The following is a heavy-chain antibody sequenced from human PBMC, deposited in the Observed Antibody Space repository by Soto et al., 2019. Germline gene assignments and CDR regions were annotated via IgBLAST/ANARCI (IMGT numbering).Heavy chain of an antibody. CDR1: GFTFSSYA. CDR3: AKGGAQLLHYNWFDP. J-gene: IGHJ5*02. V-gene: IGHV3-23*01. CDR2: ISGSGGST. Sequence: GGPLRLSCAASGFTFSSYAMSWVRQAPGKGLEWVSAISGSGGSTYYADSVKGRFTISRDNSKNTLYLQMNSLRAEDTAVYYCAKGGAQLLHYNWFDPWGQGTLVTVSS. D-gene: IGHD2-2*01.